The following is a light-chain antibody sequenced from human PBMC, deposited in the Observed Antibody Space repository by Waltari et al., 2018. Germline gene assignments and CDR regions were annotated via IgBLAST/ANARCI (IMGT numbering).Light chain of an antibody. J-gene: IGKJ4*01. V-gene: IGKV3-15*01. CDR1: QCVSSN. Sequence: EIVMTHSPATLSVSPGERATLSCRASQCVSSNLAWYQQKPGQAPRLLIYGASTRATGIPARFSGSGSGTEFTLTISSLQSEDFAVYYCQQYNNWPPLTFGGGTKVEIK. CDR2: GAS. CDR3: QQYNNWPPLT.